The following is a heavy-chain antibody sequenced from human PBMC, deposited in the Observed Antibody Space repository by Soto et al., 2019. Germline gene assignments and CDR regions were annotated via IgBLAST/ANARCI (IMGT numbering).Heavy chain of an antibody. Sequence: ASVNVSCKVSGYTLTELSMHWVRQAPGKGLEWMGGFDPEDGETIYAQKFQGRVAMTEDTSTDTAHMELSSLRSEDTAVYYCATGIQLWLQVYNYWGQGTLVTVSS. CDR2: FDPEDGET. V-gene: IGHV1-24*01. D-gene: IGHD5-18*01. J-gene: IGHJ4*02. CDR1: GYTLTELS. CDR3: ATGIQLWLQVYNY.